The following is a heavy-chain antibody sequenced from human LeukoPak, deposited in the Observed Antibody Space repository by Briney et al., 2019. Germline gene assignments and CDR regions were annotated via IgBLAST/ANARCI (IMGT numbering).Heavy chain of an antibody. CDR2: INHSGST. CDR3: AIGDSIAMVNY. V-gene: IGHV4-34*01. J-gene: IGHJ4*02. Sequence: SETLSLTCAVYGGSFSGYYWSWIRQPPGKGLEWIGEINHSGSTNYNPSLKGRVTISVDTSKNQFSLKLSSVTPADTAVYYCAIGDSIAMVNYWGQGTLVTVCS. D-gene: IGHD5-18*01. CDR1: GGSFSGYY.